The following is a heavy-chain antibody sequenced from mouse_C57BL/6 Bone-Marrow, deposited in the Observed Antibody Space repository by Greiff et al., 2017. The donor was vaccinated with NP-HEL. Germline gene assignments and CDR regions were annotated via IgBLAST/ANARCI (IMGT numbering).Heavy chain of an antibody. J-gene: IGHJ2*01. V-gene: IGHV10-1*01. Sequence: EVKLVESGGGLVQPKGSLKLSCAASGFSFNTYAMNWVRQAPGKGLEWVARIRSKSNNYATYYADSVKDRFTISRDDSESMLYLQMNNLKTEDTAMYYCVRYSNQYYFDYWGQGTTLTVSS. CDR1: GFSFNTYA. CDR3: VRYSNQYYFDY. D-gene: IGHD2-5*01. CDR2: IRSKSNNYAT.